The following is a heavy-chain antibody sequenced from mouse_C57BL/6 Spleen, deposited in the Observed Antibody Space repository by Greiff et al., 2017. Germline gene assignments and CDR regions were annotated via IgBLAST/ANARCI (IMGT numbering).Heavy chain of an antibody. Sequence: EVQRVESGGGLVKPGGSLKLSCAASGFTFSDYGMHWVRQAPEKGLEWVAYISSGSSTIYYADTVKGRFTISSDNAKNTLFLQMTSLRSEDTAMDYGAKQGLLSRWMDYWGQGTSVTVSS. V-gene: IGHV5-17*01. D-gene: IGHD2-10*01. CDR3: AKQGLLSRWMDY. CDR2: ISSGSSTI. J-gene: IGHJ4*01. CDR1: GFTFSDYG.